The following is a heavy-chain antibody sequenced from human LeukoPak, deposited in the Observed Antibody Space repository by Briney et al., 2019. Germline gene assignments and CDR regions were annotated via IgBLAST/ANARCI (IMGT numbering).Heavy chain of an antibody. CDR1: GFTFSSYG. CDR2: ISYHGSEK. D-gene: IGHD3-16*01. V-gene: IGHV3-30*18. J-gene: IGHJ4*02. Sequence: PGRSLRLSCAASGFTFSSYGMHWVRQAPGKGLEWVAVISYHGSEKYFADSVKGRFTISRENSRNTLYLQMNSLRPEDTAVYYCAKPGGSYLDYWGRGTLVTVTS. CDR3: AKPGGSYLDY.